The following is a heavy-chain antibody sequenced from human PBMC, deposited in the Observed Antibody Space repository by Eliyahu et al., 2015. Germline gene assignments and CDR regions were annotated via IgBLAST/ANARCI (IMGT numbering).Heavy chain of an antibody. D-gene: IGHD2-15*01. CDR3: AKDFYCSGGSCYSGMDV. Sequence: EVQLVESGGGVVQPGGSLXLSCXASGFTFDXXXMHWVRQAPGKGLEWVSLISGDGGSTYYADSVKGRFTISRDNSKNSLYLQMNSLRTEDTALYYCAKDFYCSGGSCYSGMDVWGQGTTVTVSS. CDR1: GFTFDXXX. CDR2: ISGDGGST. J-gene: IGHJ6*02. V-gene: IGHV3-43*02.